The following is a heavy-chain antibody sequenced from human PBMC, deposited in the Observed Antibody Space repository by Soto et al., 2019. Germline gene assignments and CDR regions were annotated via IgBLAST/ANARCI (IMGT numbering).Heavy chain of an antibody. V-gene: IGHV3-23*01. CDR3: AKDRTPVLRFVEWLGPYDY. J-gene: IGHJ4*02. CDR1: GFTFSSYA. D-gene: IGHD3-3*01. CDR2: ISGSGGST. Sequence: EVQLLESGGGLVQPGGSLRLSCAASGFTFSSYAMSWVRQAPGKGLEWVSAISGSGGSTYYADSVKGRFTISRDNSKNTLYLQMNSLRAEDTAVYYCAKDRTPVLRFVEWLGPYDYWGQGTLVTVSS.